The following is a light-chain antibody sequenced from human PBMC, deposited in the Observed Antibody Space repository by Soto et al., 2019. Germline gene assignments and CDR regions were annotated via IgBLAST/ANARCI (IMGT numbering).Light chain of an antibody. CDR3: QKYNSAPPET. CDR1: RGISNY. V-gene: IGKV1-27*01. J-gene: IGKJ2*01. Sequence: DIQMTQSPSSLSASVGDRVTITCRASRGISNYLAWYQQKPGKVPKLLIYAASTLQSGVPSRFSGSGSGTDFTLTISSLQPEDVATYYCQKYNSAPPETFGQGTKLEIK. CDR2: AAS.